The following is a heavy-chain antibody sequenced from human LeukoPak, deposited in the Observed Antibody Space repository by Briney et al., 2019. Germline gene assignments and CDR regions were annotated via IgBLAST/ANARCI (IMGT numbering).Heavy chain of an antibody. CDR2: IIPIFGTA. D-gene: IGHD3-10*01. CDR3: ARSSYYGSGSQYKGGKNWFDP. J-gene: IGHJ5*02. CDR1: GGTFSSYA. Sequence: SVKVSCKASGGTFSSYAISWVRQAPGQGLEWMGRIIPIFGTANYAQKFQGRVTITTDESTSTAYMELSSLRFEDTAVYYCARSSYYGSGSQYKGGKNWFDPWGQGTLVTVSS. V-gene: IGHV1-69*05.